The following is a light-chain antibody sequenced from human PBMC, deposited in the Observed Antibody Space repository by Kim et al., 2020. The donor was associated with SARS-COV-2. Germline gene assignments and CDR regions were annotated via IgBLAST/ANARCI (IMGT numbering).Light chain of an antibody. CDR1: ISNS. CDR3: QQSYSIPWT. J-gene: IGKJ1*01. Sequence: ISNSLALYRQKPEKAPQLLLYGASRLQSGVPSRFSGSGSGTDYTLTISSLQPEDLGTYYCQQSYSIPWTFGQGTKVEIK. V-gene: IGKV1-NL1*01. CDR2: GAS.